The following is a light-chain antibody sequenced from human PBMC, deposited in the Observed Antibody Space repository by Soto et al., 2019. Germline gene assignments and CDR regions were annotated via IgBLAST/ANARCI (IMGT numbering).Light chain of an antibody. CDR2: DVR. CDR3: SSYAGSYTFYV. V-gene: IGLV2-14*01. CDR1: SSDVGGYNY. J-gene: IGLJ1*01. Sequence: QSVLPQPASVSGSPGQSITISCTGTSSDVGGYNYVSWYQQHPGKAPKLMIYDVRNRPSGVSNRFSGSKSVNTASLTISGLQAEDEADYYCSSYAGSYTFYVFGTGTKVTVL.